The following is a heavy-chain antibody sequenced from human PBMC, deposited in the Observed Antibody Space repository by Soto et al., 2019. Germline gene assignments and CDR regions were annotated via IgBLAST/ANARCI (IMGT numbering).Heavy chain of an antibody. CDR3: ARVRSMIVVDAFDI. J-gene: IGHJ3*02. Sequence: GGSLRLSCSASGFTFSSYAMHWVRQAPGKGLEYVSAISSNGGSTYYADSVKGRFTISRDNAKNSLYLQMNSLRAEDTAVYYCARVRSMIVVDAFDIWGQGTMVTVSS. CDR1: GFTFSSYA. D-gene: IGHD3-22*01. V-gene: IGHV3-64*04. CDR2: ISSNGGST.